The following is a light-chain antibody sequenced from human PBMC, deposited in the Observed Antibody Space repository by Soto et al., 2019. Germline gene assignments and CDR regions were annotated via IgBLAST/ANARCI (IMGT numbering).Light chain of an antibody. CDR2: DAY. V-gene: IGKV1-5*01. CDR3: QQYTNTNNPWM. CDR1: QTISTW. Sequence: DIHPTQSPPTLSASVGDRVTSTRRASQTISTWMAWYPQKPGKAPKLLVYDAYTLQSGVASRFSGSGSGTEFTLILSALQPDDSATYSCQQYTNTNNPWMFGQGAKVDIK. J-gene: IGKJ1*01.